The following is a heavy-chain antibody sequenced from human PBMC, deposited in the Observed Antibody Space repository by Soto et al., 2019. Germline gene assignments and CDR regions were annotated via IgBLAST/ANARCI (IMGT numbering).Heavy chain of an antibody. D-gene: IGHD3-22*01. CDR1: GGSISSDY. Sequence: QVQLQESGPGLVKPSETLSLTCTVSGGSISSDYWSWIRQPPGKGLEWIGYIYYSGSTNYNPSLKSRVTISVDTYKNQFSLKLSSVTAADTAVYYCARLGVVVTPDYYFDYWGQGTLVTVSS. V-gene: IGHV4-59*01. J-gene: IGHJ4*02. CDR2: IYYSGST. CDR3: ARLGVVVTPDYYFDY.